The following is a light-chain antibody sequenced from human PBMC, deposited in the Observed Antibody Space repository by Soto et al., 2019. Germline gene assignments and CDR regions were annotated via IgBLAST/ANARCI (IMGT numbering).Light chain of an antibody. CDR2: AAS. J-gene: IGKJ1*01. V-gene: IGKV1-9*01. CDR3: QQYKSFPCT. Sequence: IQLTQTPSSLSVSVGDRVTITCRASQGISSNLASYQQKPGKVPKLLISAASTLQSGVPSRLSGSGSGTEFTLTISSLQPDDFATYYCQQYKSFPCTFGQGTKVDIK. CDR1: QGISSN.